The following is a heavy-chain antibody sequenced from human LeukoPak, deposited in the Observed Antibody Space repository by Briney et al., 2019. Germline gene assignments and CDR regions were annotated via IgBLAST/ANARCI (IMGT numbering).Heavy chain of an antibody. CDR3: ARDSPYDFWSGYPWFDP. J-gene: IGHJ5*02. CDR1: GGTFISYA. V-gene: IGHV1-69*04. D-gene: IGHD3-3*01. Sequence: SVKVSCKASGGTFISYAISWVRQAPGQGVEWRGRIIPILGIANYAQKFQGRVTITADKSTSTAYMELSSLRSEDTAVYYCARDSPYDFWSGYPWFDPWGQGTLVTVSS. CDR2: IIPILGIA.